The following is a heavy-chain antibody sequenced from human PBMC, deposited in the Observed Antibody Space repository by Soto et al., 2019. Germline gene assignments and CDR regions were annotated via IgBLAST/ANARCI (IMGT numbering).Heavy chain of an antibody. CDR3: VRDAVVRGGVRGMGV. CDR1: GGTFIDYA. D-gene: IGHD3-10*01. J-gene: IGHJ6*02. Sequence: QVQLVQSGAEVKKPGSSVKVSCRASGGTFIDYAISWVRQAPGQGLEWIGGIIPFYGTTNYAQSFQGAVTITAENYLSQVLVEFRNLKSYDTGGYYCVRDAVVRGGVRGMGVLGQGTAIHVS. CDR2: IIPFYGTT. V-gene: IGHV1-69*06.